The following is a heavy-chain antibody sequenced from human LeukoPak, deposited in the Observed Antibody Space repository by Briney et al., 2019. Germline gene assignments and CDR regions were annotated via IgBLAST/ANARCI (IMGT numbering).Heavy chain of an antibody. Sequence: GGSLRLSCAASGFTFSSYSMNWVRQAPGKGLEWVSSISSGSSYIYYADSLKGRFTISRDNAKNSLHLQMNSLRAEDTAVYYCVRGGYGYNFDYWGQGNLVTVSS. D-gene: IGHD3-16*01. CDR2: ISSGSSYI. CDR3: VRGGYGYNFDY. J-gene: IGHJ4*02. CDR1: GFTFSSYS. V-gene: IGHV3-21*01.